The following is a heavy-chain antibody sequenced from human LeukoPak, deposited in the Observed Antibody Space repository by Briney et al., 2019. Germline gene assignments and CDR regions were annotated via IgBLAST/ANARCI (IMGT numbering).Heavy chain of an antibody. V-gene: IGHV1-18*01. CDR1: GYSFTSYG. D-gene: IGHD2-15*01. CDR2: ISTYNGHT. CDR3: AREGGRYCSGGSCYSSNGWYGGLNY. Sequence: GESLRISCKGSGYSFTSYGISWVRQAPGQGLEWMGWISTYNGHTNYARKVQGRVTMTTDTSKSTAYMELRSLRSDDTAVYFCAREGGRYCSGGSCYSSNGWYGGLNYWGQGTLVTVSS. J-gene: IGHJ4*02.